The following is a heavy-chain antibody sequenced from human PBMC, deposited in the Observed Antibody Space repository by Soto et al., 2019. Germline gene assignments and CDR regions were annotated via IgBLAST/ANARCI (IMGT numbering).Heavy chain of an antibody. D-gene: IGHD3-10*02. CDR1: GFTVSNNY. J-gene: IGHJ4*02. Sequence: EVQLVESGGGLIQPGGSLRLSCAVSGFTVSNNYMSWVRQAPGKGLEGVSVIYSGGYTAYGDSVKGRFTISRDNSKNTLYLQMKSRRADDRAGCYGATVRGWGVYWGQGTLVTVSS. CDR2: IYSGGYT. CDR3: ATVRGWGVY. V-gene: IGHV3-53*01.